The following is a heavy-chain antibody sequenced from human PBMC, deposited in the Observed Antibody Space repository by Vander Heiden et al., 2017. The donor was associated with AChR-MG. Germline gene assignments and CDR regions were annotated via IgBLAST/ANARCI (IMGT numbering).Heavy chain of an antibody. V-gene: IGHV1-69*04. J-gene: IGHJ6*02. CDR1: GGPFSSYA. CDR3: ARVIRKFRRRDTVAPPRQYYYYGMDV. Sequence: QVQLVQSGAEVHKPGSSAKVSCKASGGPFSSYAISWVRQAPGQGLEWLGRIIPILGIANYAQKVEGRVRITADKSTSTAYMELSSLRSEDTAVYYCARVIRKFRRRDTVAPPRQYYYYGMDVWGQGTTVTVSS. CDR2: IIPILGIA. D-gene: IGHD3-16*02.